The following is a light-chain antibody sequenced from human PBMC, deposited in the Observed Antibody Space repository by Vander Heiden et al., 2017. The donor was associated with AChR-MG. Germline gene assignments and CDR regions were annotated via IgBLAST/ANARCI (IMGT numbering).Light chain of an antibody. J-gene: IGKJ4*01. CDR1: QGVSSN. CDR2: DAS. Sequence: EIVLTQSPATLSVSPGERATLSCRASQGVSSNLAWYQQKPGQAPRLLIYDASTRATGIPARFSGSGSGTEFTLTISSLQSEDFAVYYCQQDNNWPLTFGGGTKVEIK. V-gene: IGKV3-15*01. CDR3: QQDNNWPLT.